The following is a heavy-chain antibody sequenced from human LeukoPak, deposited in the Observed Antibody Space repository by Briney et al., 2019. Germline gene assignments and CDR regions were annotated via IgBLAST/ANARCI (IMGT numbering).Heavy chain of an antibody. D-gene: IGHD5-18*01. CDR3: ASGEGGYSYGPSLDY. CDR2: IYYSGST. V-gene: IGHV4-59*01. J-gene: IGHJ4*02. CDR1: GGSISSYY. Sequence: PSETLSLTCTVSGGSISSYYWSWIRQPPGKGLEWIGYIYYSGSTNYNPSLKSRVTISVDTSKNQFSLKLSSVTAADTAVYYCASGEGGYSYGPSLDYWGQGTLVTVSS.